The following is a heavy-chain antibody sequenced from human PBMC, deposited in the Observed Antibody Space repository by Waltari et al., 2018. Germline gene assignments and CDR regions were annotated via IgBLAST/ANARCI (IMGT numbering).Heavy chain of an antibody. CDR2: ISGSGGST. Sequence: EVQLLESGGGLVQPGGSLRLSCAASGFTFSSYAMSWVSQAPGKGLEWVSAISGSGGSTYYADSVKGRFTISRDNSKNTLYLQMNSLRAEDTAVYYCAKYDFWSGYIGSDYYYYMDVWGKGTTVTISS. J-gene: IGHJ6*03. V-gene: IGHV3-23*01. CDR1: GFTFSSYA. D-gene: IGHD3-3*01. CDR3: AKYDFWSGYIGSDYYYYMDV.